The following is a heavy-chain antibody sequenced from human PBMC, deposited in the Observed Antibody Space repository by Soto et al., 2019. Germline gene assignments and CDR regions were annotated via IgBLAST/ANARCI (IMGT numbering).Heavy chain of an antibody. CDR1: GFSLSNARMG. J-gene: IGHJ5*02. V-gene: IGHV2-26*01. D-gene: IGHD2-15*01. CDR3: ARIQVGYCSGGSCSSKNNWFDP. Sequence: SGPTLVNPTETLTLTCTVSGFSLSNARMGVSWIRQPPGKALEWLAHIFSNDEKSYSTSPKSRLTISKDTSKSQVVLTMTNMDPVDTATYYCARIQVGYCSGGSCSSKNNWFDPWGQGTLVTVSS. CDR2: IFSNDEK.